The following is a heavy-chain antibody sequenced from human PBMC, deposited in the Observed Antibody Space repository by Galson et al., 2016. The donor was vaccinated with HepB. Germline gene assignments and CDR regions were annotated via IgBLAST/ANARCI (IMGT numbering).Heavy chain of an antibody. Sequence: SLRLSCAASGFTFSSYSMHWVRQAPGKGLERVAVISYDGSNKYYADSVKGRFTISRDNSKNTLYLQMDSLRIEDTAVYYCARPGGYGGNAFDPWGQGTLVTVSS. V-gene: IGHV3-30-3*01. CDR3: ARPGGYGGNAFDP. CDR1: GFTFSSYS. CDR2: ISYDGSNK. D-gene: IGHD4-23*01. J-gene: IGHJ5*02.